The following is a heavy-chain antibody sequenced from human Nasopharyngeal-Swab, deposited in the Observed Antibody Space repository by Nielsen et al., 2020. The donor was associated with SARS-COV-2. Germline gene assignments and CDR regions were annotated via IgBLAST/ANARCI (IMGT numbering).Heavy chain of an antibody. CDR1: GFIFSSYA. CDR3: ARDFREYSSSCFDY. CDR2: ISYDGSNK. J-gene: IGHJ4*02. V-gene: IGHV3-30-3*01. D-gene: IGHD6-6*01. Sequence: SLKISCAASGFIFSSYAMHWVREAPGRGLEWVAVISYDGSNKYYADSVKGRFTISRDNSKNTLYLQMSSLRAEDTAVYYCARDFREYSSSCFDYWGQGTLVTVSS.